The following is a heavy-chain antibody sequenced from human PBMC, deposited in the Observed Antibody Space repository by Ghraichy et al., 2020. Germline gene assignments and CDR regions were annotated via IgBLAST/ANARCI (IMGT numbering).Heavy chain of an antibody. CDR1: GFTFSSYW. CDR2: IKQDGSEK. J-gene: IGHJ4*02. V-gene: IGHV3-7*03. Sequence: GGSLRLSCAASGFTFSSYWMSWVRQAPGKGLEWVANIKQDGSEKYYVDSVKGRFTISRDNAKNSLYLQMNSLRAEDTAVYYCASGGIGGGVVITHFDYWGQGTLVTVSS. CDR3: ASGGIGGGVVITHFDY. D-gene: IGHD3-3*01.